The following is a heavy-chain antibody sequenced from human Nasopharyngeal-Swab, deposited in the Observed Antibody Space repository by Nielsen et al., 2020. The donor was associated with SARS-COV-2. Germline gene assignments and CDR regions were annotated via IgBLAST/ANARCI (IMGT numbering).Heavy chain of an antibody. CDR2: IYYSRST. J-gene: IGHJ5*02. CDR3: GMNYYESSGYPYWFGP. Sequence: SETLSLTCTVSGDSISSSSYYWGWIRQPPGKGLEWIGSIYYSRSTYYNPSLKSRVTMTVDTSKNQFSLKPSYVTAADTAGYYCGMNYYESSGYPYWFGPWGQGTLVTVSS. D-gene: IGHD3-22*01. CDR1: GDSISSSSYY. V-gene: IGHV4-39*01.